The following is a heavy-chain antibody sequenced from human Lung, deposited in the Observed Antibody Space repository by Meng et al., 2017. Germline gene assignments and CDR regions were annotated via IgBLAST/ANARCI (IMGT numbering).Heavy chain of an antibody. CDR1: GFTFSTYW. J-gene: IGHJ1*01. D-gene: IGHD3-22*01. Sequence: GEALMICWAASGFTFSTYWMHWVRQTPEKGLGWVSSINSHGSDTVYADSVKGRFTISRDNAKNTMYLQINSLTAEDTAVYYCARYDYDDGSGYYTVRSFQYWGQGTLVTVSS. CDR3: ARYDYDDGSGYYTVRSFQY. V-gene: IGHV3-74*01. CDR2: INSHGSDT.